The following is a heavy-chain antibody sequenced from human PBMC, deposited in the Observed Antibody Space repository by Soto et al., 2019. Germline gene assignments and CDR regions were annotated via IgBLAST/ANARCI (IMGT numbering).Heavy chain of an antibody. CDR1: GFTFTSSA. J-gene: IGHJ4*02. D-gene: IGHD2-2*01. V-gene: IGHV1-58*01. CDR2: IVVGSGNT. Sequence: QMQLVQSGPEVKEPGTSVKVSCKASGFTFTSSAVQWVRQARGQRLEWIGWIVVGSGNTNNAQKFQERVTIIRDMSTSTPYMELSSLRSEDTAVYYCVICTTTSCYGRFDYWGQGTLVTVSS. CDR3: VICTTTSCYGRFDY.